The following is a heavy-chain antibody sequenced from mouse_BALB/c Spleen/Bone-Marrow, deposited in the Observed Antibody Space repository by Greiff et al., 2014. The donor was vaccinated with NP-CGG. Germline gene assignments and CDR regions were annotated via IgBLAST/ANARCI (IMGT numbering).Heavy chain of an antibody. Sequence: VQLQQSGAELVKPGASVKLSCKASGYTFTSYHMYWVKQRPGQGLEWIGEINPSNGGTNFNEKFKSKATLTVDKSSSTAYMQLSSLTSEDSAVYYCTRENYGFAYWGQGTLVTVSA. CDR3: TRENYGFAY. V-gene: IGHV1S81*02. J-gene: IGHJ3*01. CDR2: INPSNGGT. D-gene: IGHD1-1*02. CDR1: GYTFTSYH.